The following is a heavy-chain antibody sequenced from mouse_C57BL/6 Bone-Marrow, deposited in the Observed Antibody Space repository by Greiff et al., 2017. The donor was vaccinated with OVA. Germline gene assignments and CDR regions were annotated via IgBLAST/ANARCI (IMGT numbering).Heavy chain of an antibody. Sequence: EVKLMESGGGLVKPGGSLKLSCAASGFTFSDYGMHWVRQAPEKGLEWVAYISSGSSTIYYADTVKGRFTISRDNAKNTLFLQMTSLRSEDTAMYYCAYYGSSYDYAMDYWGQGTSVTVSS. CDR1: GFTFSDYG. V-gene: IGHV5-17*01. CDR3: AYYGSSYDYAMDY. J-gene: IGHJ4*01. CDR2: ISSGSSTI. D-gene: IGHD1-1*01.